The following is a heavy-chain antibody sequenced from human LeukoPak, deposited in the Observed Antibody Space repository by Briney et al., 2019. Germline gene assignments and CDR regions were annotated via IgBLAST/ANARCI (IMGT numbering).Heavy chain of an antibody. CDR3: ARSGTPFYKYYFDY. CDR2: ISSSSSTI. J-gene: IGHJ4*02. D-gene: IGHD1-1*01. V-gene: IGHV3-48*04. CDR1: GFTFSSYS. Sequence: GGSLRLSCAASGFTFSSYSMNWVRQAPGKGLEWVSYISSSSSTIYYADSVKGRFTISRDNAKNSLYLQMNSLRAGDTAVYYCARSGTPFYKYYFDYWGQGTLVTVSS.